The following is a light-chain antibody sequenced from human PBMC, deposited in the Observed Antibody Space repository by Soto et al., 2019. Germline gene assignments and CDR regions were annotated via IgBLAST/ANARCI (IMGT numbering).Light chain of an antibody. J-gene: IGKJ3*01. Sequence: IVLTQSPATLSSFPGERVTLSCRASHGISTRLAWYQHRPGQAPRLLIYRTSIRAAGIPARFSASGSATDFPLASSHVQPEDSILYYYHQRQCCPRTFGRGTKVDI. CDR3: HQRQCCPRT. CDR1: HGISTR. V-gene: IGKV3D-11*01. CDR2: RTS.